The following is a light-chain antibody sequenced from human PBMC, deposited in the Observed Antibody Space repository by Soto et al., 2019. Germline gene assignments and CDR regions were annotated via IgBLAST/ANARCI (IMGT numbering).Light chain of an antibody. Sequence: DLQMTQSPSSLSASVGDRVTITCQASQDISKYLNWYQQKPGKAPKLLIYDASNLETGVPSRFSGSGSGTDFTFTISSLQPEDIATYYCQHYDTLPYTFGQGTKLEIK. J-gene: IGKJ2*01. V-gene: IGKV1-33*01. CDR3: QHYDTLPYT. CDR2: DAS. CDR1: QDISKY.